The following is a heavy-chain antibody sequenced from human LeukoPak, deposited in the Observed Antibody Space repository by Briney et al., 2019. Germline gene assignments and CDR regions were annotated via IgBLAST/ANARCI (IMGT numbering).Heavy chain of an antibody. CDR1: GFTFSSYE. V-gene: IGHV3-48*03. D-gene: IGHD5-24*01. Sequence: GGSLRLSCTASGFTFSSYEMNWVRQAPGKGLEWISYISGSGDTIYYADSVKGRFTISRDNAKNSLYLQMNSLGAEDTAVYHYARAPLVLQYRWWFDPWGQGTLVIVSS. CDR2: ISGSGDTI. J-gene: IGHJ5*02. CDR3: ARAPLVLQYRWWFDP.